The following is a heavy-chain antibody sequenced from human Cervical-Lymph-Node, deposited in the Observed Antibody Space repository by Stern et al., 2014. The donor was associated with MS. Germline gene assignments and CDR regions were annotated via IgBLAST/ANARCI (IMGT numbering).Heavy chain of an antibody. CDR2: INTNTGTS. CDR3: ARDSLQLSLFGEPAFDY. J-gene: IGHJ4*02. CDR1: GYSFTTYG. Sequence: QVQLVESGSELKKPGASVNVSCKASGYSFTTYGLNWVRQAPGQGLEWVGWINTNTGTSMFGQGFAGRFVFSFDISVNTSTLQISGLKAEDTGVIYCARDSLQLSLFGEPAFDYWGQGTLITVSS. V-gene: IGHV7-4-1*02. D-gene: IGHD3-16*01.